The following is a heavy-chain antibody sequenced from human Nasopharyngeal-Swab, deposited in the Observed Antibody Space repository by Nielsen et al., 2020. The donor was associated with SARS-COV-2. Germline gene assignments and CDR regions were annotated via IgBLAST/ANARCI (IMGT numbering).Heavy chain of an antibody. Sequence: GGSLRLSCAASGFTVSSSYMSWVRQAPGKGLEWVGRIKSKTDGGTTDYAAPVKGRFTISRDDSKNTLYLQMNSLKTEDTAVYYCTTEYTYATFDPWGQGTLVTVSS. CDR3: TTEYTYATFDP. D-gene: IGHD5-18*01. CDR1: GFTVSSSY. CDR2: IKSKTDGGTT. J-gene: IGHJ5*02. V-gene: IGHV3-15*01.